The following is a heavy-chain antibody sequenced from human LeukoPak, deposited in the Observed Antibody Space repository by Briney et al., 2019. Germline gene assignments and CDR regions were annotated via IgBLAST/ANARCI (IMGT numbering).Heavy chain of an antibody. D-gene: IGHD1-26*01. CDR1: GFTFGDYA. Sequence: GRSLRLSCTASGFTFGDYAMSWFRQAPGKGLEWVGFIRSKAYGGTTEYAASVKGRFTISRDDSKSIAYLQMNSLKTEDTAVYYCTRLYSGSYYYFDYWGQGALVTVSS. CDR3: TRLYSGSYYYFDY. CDR2: IRSKAYGGTT. V-gene: IGHV3-49*03. J-gene: IGHJ4*02.